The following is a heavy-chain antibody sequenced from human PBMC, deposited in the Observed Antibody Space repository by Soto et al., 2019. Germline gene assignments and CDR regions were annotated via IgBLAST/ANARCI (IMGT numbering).Heavy chain of an antibody. CDR1: SDSTVDSDYY. CDR3: TRLGPIRVSVCTFDS. V-gene: IGHV4-39*01. J-gene: IGHJ5*01. D-gene: IGHD2-2*01. CDR2: IYYSGRT. Sequence: QVLLQESGPGLVKPSETLSLTCSVSSDSTVDSDYYWGWVRQAPGKGLEWLGSIYYSGRTYYNPSLKRRLSMSPEPSKNQSPLTIYSVTGTDTAVYYSTRLGPIRVSVCTFDSWGQGTLVNLSS.